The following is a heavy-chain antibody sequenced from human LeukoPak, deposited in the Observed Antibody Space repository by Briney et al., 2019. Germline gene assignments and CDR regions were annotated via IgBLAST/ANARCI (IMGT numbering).Heavy chain of an antibody. CDR2: IFYSGST. Sequence: SETLSLTCTVSGGSINTNLYYWGWIRQPPGKGLEWIGSIFYSGSTYYNPSLKSRVTISVDTSKNQFSLKLSSVTAADTAVYYCARTRPYSGSYYRPRGAFDIWGQGTMVTVSS. CDR1: GGSINTNLYY. V-gene: IGHV4-39*07. J-gene: IGHJ3*02. D-gene: IGHD1-26*01. CDR3: ARTRPYSGSYYRPRGAFDI.